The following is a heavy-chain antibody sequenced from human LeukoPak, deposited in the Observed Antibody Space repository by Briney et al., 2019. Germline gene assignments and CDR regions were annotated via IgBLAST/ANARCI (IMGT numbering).Heavy chain of an antibody. V-gene: IGHV3-23*01. CDR3: AKPAISSRGWYYDY. D-gene: IGHD6-19*01. Sequence: GGSLRLSCAASGFTFSNYAMSWVRQAPGKGLEWVSAINDSGGSTYYADSVKGRYTISRDNSKNTLYLQMNSLRAEDTAVYYCAKPAISSRGWYYDYWGQGTLVTVSS. CDR2: INDSGGST. CDR1: GFTFSNYA. J-gene: IGHJ4*02.